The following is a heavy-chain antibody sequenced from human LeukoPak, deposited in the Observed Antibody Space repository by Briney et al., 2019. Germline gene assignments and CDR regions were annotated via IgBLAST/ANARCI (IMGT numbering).Heavy chain of an antibody. J-gene: IGHJ4*02. Sequence: SETLSLTCTVPGGSISRYYWSWIRPPPGKGLWWIWYVYYSGSANNNPSLQRRATISLHTSKTQLPLKLSSVTAADTAVYYCARAYDFWSGYYFDYWGQGTLVTVSS. CDR2: VYYSGSA. V-gene: IGHV4-59*01. D-gene: IGHD3-3*01. CDR3: ARAYDFWSGYYFDY. CDR1: GGSISRYY.